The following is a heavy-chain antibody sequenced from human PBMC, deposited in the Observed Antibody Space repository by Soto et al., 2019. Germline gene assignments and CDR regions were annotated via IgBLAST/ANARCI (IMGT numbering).Heavy chain of an antibody. CDR1: GDSISSSNNY. J-gene: IGHJ5*02. V-gene: IGHV4-30-4*01. D-gene: IGHD5-18*01. CDR3: ARGRGYSYGLDP. CDR2: ISYSGTT. Sequence: SETLSLTCTVSGDSISSSNNYWSWIRQPPGEGLEWIGFISYSGTTSYSTSLKSRLAISLDTSKNQFSLSLSSVTAADTAVYYCARGRGYSYGLDPWGQGTLVTVS.